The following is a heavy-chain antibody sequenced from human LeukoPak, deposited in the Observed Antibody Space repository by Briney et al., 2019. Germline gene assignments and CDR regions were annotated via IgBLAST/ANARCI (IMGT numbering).Heavy chain of an antibody. CDR2: ISYDGSNK. D-gene: IGHD1-26*01. Sequence: GGSLRLSCAASGFTFSSYAMHWVRQAPGKGLEWVAVISYDGSNKYYADSVKGRFTISRDNSKNTLYLQMNSLRAEDTAVYYCARSPQWEWLGTFDIWGHGTMVTVSS. CDR3: ARSPQWEWLGTFDI. J-gene: IGHJ3*02. V-gene: IGHV3-30-3*01. CDR1: GFTFSSYA.